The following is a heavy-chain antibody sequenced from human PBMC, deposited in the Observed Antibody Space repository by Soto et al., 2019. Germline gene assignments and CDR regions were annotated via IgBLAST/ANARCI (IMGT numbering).Heavy chain of an antibody. J-gene: IGHJ4*02. CDR3: ARVVLLWFGEYDY. Sequence: PGGSLRLSCAASGFTFSSYAMSWVRQAPGKGLEWVSAISGSGGSTYYADSVKGRFTISRDNSKNTLYLQMNSLRAEDTAVYYCARVVLLWFGEYDYWGQGTLVTVSS. CDR1: GFTFSSYA. CDR2: ISGSGGST. V-gene: IGHV3-23*01. D-gene: IGHD3-10*01.